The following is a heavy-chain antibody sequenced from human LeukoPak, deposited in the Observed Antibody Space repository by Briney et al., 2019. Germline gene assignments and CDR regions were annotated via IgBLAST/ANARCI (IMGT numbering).Heavy chain of an antibody. CDR1: GFSISHFW. CDR2: ISSSGSTI. CDR3: ARDLLRSSGSYYRHYYYGMDV. Sequence: PGGSLRLSCAASGFSISHFWMYWVRQAPGKGLEWVSYISSSGSTIYYADSVKGRFTISRDNAKNSLYLQMNSLRAEDTAVYYCARDLLRSSGSYYRHYYYGMDVWGQGTTVTVSS. V-gene: IGHV3-11*01. D-gene: IGHD1-26*01. J-gene: IGHJ6*02.